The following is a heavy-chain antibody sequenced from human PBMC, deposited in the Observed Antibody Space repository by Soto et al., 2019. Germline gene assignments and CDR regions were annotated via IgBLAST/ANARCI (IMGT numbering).Heavy chain of an antibody. CDR1: GASISSDAYY. D-gene: IGHD6-13*01. Sequence: QLQLQESGPGLVKASETLSLTCTVSGASISSDAYYWGWIRQPPGMGLEWIGTIYYSGTTYYNPSLKSRVTISVDTSKIQFALKLSSVTAADTAIYYCARQTPSAQLATLRGYFDFWGQGTLVTVSS. CDR3: ARQTPSAQLATLRGYFDF. CDR2: IYYSGTT. J-gene: IGHJ4*02. V-gene: IGHV4-39*01.